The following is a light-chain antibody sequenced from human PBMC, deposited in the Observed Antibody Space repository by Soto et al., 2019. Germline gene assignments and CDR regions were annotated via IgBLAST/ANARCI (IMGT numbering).Light chain of an antibody. CDR1: QSVSSY. CDR2: DAS. CDR3: QQRSNWTLYT. V-gene: IGKV3-11*01. Sequence: EIVLTQSPATLSLSPGARATLSCRASQSVSSYLAWYQQKPGQAPRLLIYDASNRATGIPARFSGSGSGTDLTLTISSLEPEDFAVYYCQQRSNWTLYTFGQGTKLEIK. J-gene: IGKJ2*01.